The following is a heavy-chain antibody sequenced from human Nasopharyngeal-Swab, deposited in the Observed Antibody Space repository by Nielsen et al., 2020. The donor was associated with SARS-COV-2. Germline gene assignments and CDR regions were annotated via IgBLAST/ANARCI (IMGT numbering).Heavy chain of an antibody. CDR2: TYYGSKWYN. J-gene: IGHJ4*02. Sequence: SQTLSLTCAISGDSVSSNNVGWNWIRQSPSRGLEWLGRTYYGSKWYNHYAPSVKSRVTIKPDTSKNQFSLQIDSVTPEDSAVYYCARGFLQACFDHWGQGTLVTVSS. V-gene: IGHV6-1*01. CDR1: GDSVSSNNVG. CDR3: ARGFLQACFDH.